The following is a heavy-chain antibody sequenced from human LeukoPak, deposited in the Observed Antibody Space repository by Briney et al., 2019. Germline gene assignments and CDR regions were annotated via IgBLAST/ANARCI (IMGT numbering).Heavy chain of an antibody. V-gene: IGHV1-69*06. J-gene: IGHJ4*02. Sequence: WASVKVSCKASGGTFSSYAISWVRQAPGQGLEWMGGIIPIFGTANYAQKFQGRVTITADKSTSTAYMELSSLRSEGTAVYYCARAGYSGSYSSYDAYWGQGTLVTVSS. D-gene: IGHD1-26*01. CDR1: GGTFSSYA. CDR3: ARAGYSGSYSSYDAY. CDR2: IIPIFGTA.